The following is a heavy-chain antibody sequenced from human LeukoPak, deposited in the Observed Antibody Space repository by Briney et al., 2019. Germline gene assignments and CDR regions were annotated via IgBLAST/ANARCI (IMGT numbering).Heavy chain of an antibody. D-gene: IGHD5-18*01. CDR1: GFTFSSYA. J-gene: IGHJ4*02. Sequence: GGSLRLSCAASGFTFSSYAMSWVRQAPGKGLEWVSGISGSGGATYYAGSVKGRFTISRDNSKNTLYLQMNSLRAEDTAVYYCAKDRYNFDYWGQGTLVTVSS. CDR3: AKDRYNFDY. V-gene: IGHV3-23*01. CDR2: ISGSGGAT.